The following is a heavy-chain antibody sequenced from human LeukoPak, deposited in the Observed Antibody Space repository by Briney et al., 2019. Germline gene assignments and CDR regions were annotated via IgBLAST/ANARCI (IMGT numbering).Heavy chain of an antibody. CDR3: ASRDTQTLTLRY. CDR1: GYTFISYG. CDR2: INPNSGGT. D-gene: IGHD2-15*01. Sequence: ASVKVSCKASGYTFISYGITWVRQAPGQGLEWMGWINPNSGGTNYAQKFQGRVTMTRDTSISTAYMELSRLRSDDTAVYYCASRDTQTLTLRYWGQGTLVTVSS. V-gene: IGHV1-2*02. J-gene: IGHJ4*02.